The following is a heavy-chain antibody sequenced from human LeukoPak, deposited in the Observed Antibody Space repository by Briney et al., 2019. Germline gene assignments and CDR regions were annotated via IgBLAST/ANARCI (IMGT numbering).Heavy chain of an antibody. CDR1: GYTFTGYY. J-gene: IGHJ3*02. Sequence: ASVKVSCKASGYTFTGYYMHWVRQAPGQGLEWMGWINPNSGGTNYAQEFQGRVTMTRDTSISTAYMELSRLRSDDTAVYYCARVGTMIADAFDIWGQGTMVTVSS. CDR3: ARVGTMIADAFDI. D-gene: IGHD3-22*01. V-gene: IGHV1-2*02. CDR2: INPNSGGT.